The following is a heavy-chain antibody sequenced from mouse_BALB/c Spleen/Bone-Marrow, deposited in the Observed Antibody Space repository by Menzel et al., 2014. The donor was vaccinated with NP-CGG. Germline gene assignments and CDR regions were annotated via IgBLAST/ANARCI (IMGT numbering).Heavy chain of an antibody. V-gene: IGHV2-9*02. CDR1: GFSLTSYG. D-gene: IGHD1-1*01. CDR3: AREGRGYYGSSGAAMDY. J-gene: IGHJ4*01. Sequence: QVQLQQSGPGLVAPSQSLSITCTVSGFSLTSYGVHWVRQPPGKGLEWLGVIWAGGSTSYESALMSRLSINQDNSKSQVFLKLNSLQIDDTATYYCAREGRGYYGSSGAAMDYWGQGTSVTVSS. CDR2: IWAGGST.